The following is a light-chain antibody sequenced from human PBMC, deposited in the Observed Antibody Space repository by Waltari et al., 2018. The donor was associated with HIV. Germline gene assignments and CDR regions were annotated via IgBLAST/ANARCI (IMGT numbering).Light chain of an antibody. V-gene: IGLV1-40*01. Sequence: QSVLTQPPSVSGAPGQRVTISCTGSISNIGAVYDVQWYQQLPGTAPKLLIYGNSNRPSGVPDRFSGSKSGTSASLAITGLQAEDEADYYCQSYDSSLSGYYVFGTGTKVTVL. CDR1: ISNIGAVYD. J-gene: IGLJ1*01. CDR2: GNS. CDR3: QSYDSSLSGYYV.